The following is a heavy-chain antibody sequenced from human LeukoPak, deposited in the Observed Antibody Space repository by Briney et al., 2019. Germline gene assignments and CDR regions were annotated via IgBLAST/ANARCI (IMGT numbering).Heavy chain of an antibody. CDR1: GVSISSSDYY. J-gene: IGHJ3*02. CDR3: ARHRTAITHYGPYDAFDI. Sequence: PSETLSLTCTVSGVSISSSDYYWGWIRQPPGKGLEWIGSIYYSGRTYYNPPLKSRVTISEDMSKNQFSLKLSSVTAADTAVYYCARHRTAITHYGPYDAFDIWGQGTMVTVSS. V-gene: IGHV4-39*01. D-gene: IGHD3-10*01. CDR2: IYYSGRT.